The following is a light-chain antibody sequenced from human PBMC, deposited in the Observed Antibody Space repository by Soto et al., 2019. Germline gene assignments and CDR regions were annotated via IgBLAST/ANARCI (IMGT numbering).Light chain of an antibody. Sequence: DIQMTQSPSSLSASIGDRVSITCRASQSISNFLNWFQQKPGKAPRLLIHAASTLEGGVPSRFSGSGSWTDFTLTISSLQPEDFASYYCQQSSTTPWTFGQGTKVEI. J-gene: IGKJ1*01. CDR3: QQSSTTPWT. V-gene: IGKV1-39*01. CDR2: AAS. CDR1: QSISNF.